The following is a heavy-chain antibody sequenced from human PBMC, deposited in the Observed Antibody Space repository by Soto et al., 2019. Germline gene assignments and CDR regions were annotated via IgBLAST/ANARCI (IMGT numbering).Heavy chain of an antibody. CDR3: AREKVGTTFFDN. D-gene: IGHD1-1*01. CDR1: GFSISSGYY. Sequence: SETLSLTCDVSGFSISSGYYWSWVRQPPGKGLEWIGSIYRSGNSYHNPSLETRLILSVDTSKNQYSLKLASVTAADTAMYYWAREKVGTTFFDNWGQGTQVT. V-gene: IGHV4-38-2*02. CDR2: IYRSGNS. J-gene: IGHJ4*02.